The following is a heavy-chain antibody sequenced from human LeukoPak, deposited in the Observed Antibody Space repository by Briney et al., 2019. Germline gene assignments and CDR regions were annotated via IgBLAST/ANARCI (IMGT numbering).Heavy chain of an antibody. Sequence: PGGSLRLSCAASGFTFSSYGMHWVRQAPGKGLEWVAFIRYDGSNKYYADSVKGRFTISRDNSKNTLYLQMNSLRAEDTAVYYCAKKSGEQQLVGILDYWGQGTLVTVSS. CDR1: GFTFSSYG. V-gene: IGHV3-30*02. CDR3: AKKSGEQQLVGILDY. CDR2: IRYDGSNK. D-gene: IGHD6-13*01. J-gene: IGHJ4*02.